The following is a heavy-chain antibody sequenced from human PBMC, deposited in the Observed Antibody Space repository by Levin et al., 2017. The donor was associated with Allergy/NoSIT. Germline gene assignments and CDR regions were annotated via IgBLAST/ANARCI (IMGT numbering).Heavy chain of an antibody. CDR1: GGSISSGGYY. CDR3: ARVYGDHGGFDY. Sequence: PSETLSLTCTVSGGSISSGGYYWSWIRQHPGKGLEWIGYIYYSGSTYYNPSLKSRVTISVDTSKNQFSLKLSSVTAADTAVYYCARVYGDHGGFDYWGQGTLVTVSS. D-gene: IGHD4-17*01. J-gene: IGHJ4*02. V-gene: IGHV4-31*03. CDR2: IYYSGST.